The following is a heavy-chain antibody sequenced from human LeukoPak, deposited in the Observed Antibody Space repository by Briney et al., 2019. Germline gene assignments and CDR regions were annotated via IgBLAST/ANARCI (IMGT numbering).Heavy chain of an antibody. CDR2: IYNTGKA. CDR1: DGSISSGGYY. Sequence: SQTLSLTCTVSDGSISSGGYYWSWLRQHPETGLEWIGYIYNTGKAFYNPSLKSRVTISLGTSANQFSLKLTSVTAADTAVYYCAREPMKYWGQGTLVTVSS. J-gene: IGHJ1*01. D-gene: IGHD2/OR15-2a*01. CDR3: AREPMKY. V-gene: IGHV4-31*03.